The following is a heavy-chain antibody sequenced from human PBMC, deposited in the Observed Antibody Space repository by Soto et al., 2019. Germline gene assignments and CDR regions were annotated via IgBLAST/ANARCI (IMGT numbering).Heavy chain of an antibody. CDR2: IWYDGSNK. J-gene: IGHJ4*02. D-gene: IGHD5-18*01. CDR1: GFTFSSYG. CDR3: ARVPVDTDMDITFDY. Sequence: QVQLVESGGGVVQSGRSLRLSCAASGFTFSSYGRHWVRQAPGKGLEWVAVIWYDGSNKYYADSVKGRFTISRDNSKNTLYLQMNSLRAEDTAVYYCARVPVDTDMDITFDYWGQGTLVTVSS. V-gene: IGHV3-33*01.